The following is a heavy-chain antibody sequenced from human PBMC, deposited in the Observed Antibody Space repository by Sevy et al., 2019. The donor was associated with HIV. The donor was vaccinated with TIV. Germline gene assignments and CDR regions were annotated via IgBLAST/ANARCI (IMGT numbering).Heavy chain of an antibody. CDR1: GFTFSSYG. D-gene: IGHD6-13*01. Sequence: GGSLRLSCAASGFTFSSYGMHWVRQAPGKGLEWVAVISYDGSNKYYADSVKGRFTISRDNSKNTLYLQMNSLRAEDTAVYYCAKAPNERRTYSSPGHYWGQGSLVTVSS. CDR3: AKAPNERRTYSSPGHY. CDR2: ISYDGSNK. V-gene: IGHV3-30*18. J-gene: IGHJ4*02.